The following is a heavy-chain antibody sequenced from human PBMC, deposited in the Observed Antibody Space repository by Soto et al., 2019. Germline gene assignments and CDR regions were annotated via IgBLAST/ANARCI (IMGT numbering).Heavy chain of an antibody. CDR3: ATETTEGFCTNGVCQPPLYFFDS. CDR2: FDPEDGET. CDR1: GYTLNELS. J-gene: IGHJ4*02. D-gene: IGHD2-8*01. Sequence: GASVKVSCKVSGYTLNELSMHWVRQAPGKGPEWMGGFDPEDGETIYAQKFQGRVTMTEDTSTDTAYMELSSLRSEDTAVYYCATETTEGFCTNGVCQPPLYFFDSWGQGTLVTVSS. V-gene: IGHV1-24*01.